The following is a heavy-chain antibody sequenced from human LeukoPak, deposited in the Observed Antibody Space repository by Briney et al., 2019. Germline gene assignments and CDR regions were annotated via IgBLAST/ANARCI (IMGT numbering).Heavy chain of an antibody. CDR1: GFTFDDHA. D-gene: IGHD3-10*01. CDR2: SGNDGST. V-gene: IGHV3-43*02. J-gene: IGHJ3*01. CDR3: ASQTKHYYGSGSYWSAF. Sequence: GGSLRLSCAASGFTFDDHAMHWVRQAPGKGLEWVSLSGNDGSTKYADSVKGRFTISRDSSKNSLYQEMNSLRTEDTALYHCASQTKHYYGSGSYWSAFWGQGTMVIVSS.